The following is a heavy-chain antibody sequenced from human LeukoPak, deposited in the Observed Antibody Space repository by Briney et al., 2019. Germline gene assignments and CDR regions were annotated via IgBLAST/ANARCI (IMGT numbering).Heavy chain of an antibody. CDR1: GFTFDDYG. J-gene: IGHJ4*02. D-gene: IGHD1-26*01. CDR3: AKGARGYFDY. Sequence: TGGSLRLSCAASGFTFDDYGMSWVRQAPGKGLEWVSGINWNGGSTGYADSVKGRFTISRDNAKNTLYLQMNSLRAEDTAVYYCAKGARGYFDYWGQGTLVTVSS. CDR2: INWNGGST. V-gene: IGHV3-20*04.